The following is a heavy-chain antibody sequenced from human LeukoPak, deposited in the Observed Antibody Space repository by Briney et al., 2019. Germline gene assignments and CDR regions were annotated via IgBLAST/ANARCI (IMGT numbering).Heavy chain of an antibody. CDR3: ARGCSGGSCYVFDY. J-gene: IGHJ4*02. CDR2: IWYDGSNK. V-gene: IGHV3-33*01. CDR1: GFTFSSYG. D-gene: IGHD2-15*01. Sequence: GGSLRLSCAASGFTFSSYGMHWVRQAPGKGLEWVAIIWYDGSNKYYADSVKGRFTISRDNSKDTLYLQMNSLRAEDTAVYCCARGCSGGSCYVFDYWGQGTLVTVSS.